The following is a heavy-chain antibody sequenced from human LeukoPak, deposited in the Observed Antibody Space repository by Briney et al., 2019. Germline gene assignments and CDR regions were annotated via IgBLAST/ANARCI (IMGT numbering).Heavy chain of an antibody. CDR2: LSGSGGST. Sequence: GGSLRLSCAASGFTFSSYAMSWVRQAPGKGREWVSALSGSGGSTYYADSVKGRFTISRDNSKNTLYLQMNSLRAEDTAVYYCAKDLGYSSGWYPYNWFDPWGQGTLVTVSS. D-gene: IGHD6-19*01. CDR1: GFTFSSYA. V-gene: IGHV3-23*01. J-gene: IGHJ5*02. CDR3: AKDLGYSSGWYPYNWFDP.